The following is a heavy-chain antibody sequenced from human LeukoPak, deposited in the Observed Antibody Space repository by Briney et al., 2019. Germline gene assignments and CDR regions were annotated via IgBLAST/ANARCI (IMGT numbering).Heavy chain of an antibody. J-gene: IGHJ4*02. CDR2: ISSSSSYI. D-gene: IGHD2-2*01. Sequence: GGSLRLSCAASGFTFSSYSMNWVRQAPGKGLEWVSSISSSSSYIYYADSVKGRFTISRDNAKNSLYLQMNSLRAEDTAVYYCARDRYCSSTSCYFDYWGQGTLVTVSS. CDR3: ARDRYCSSTSCYFDY. CDR1: GFTFSSYS. V-gene: IGHV3-21*01.